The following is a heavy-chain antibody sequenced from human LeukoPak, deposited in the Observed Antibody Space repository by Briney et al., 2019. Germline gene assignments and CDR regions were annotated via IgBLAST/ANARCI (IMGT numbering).Heavy chain of an antibody. Sequence: SETLSLTCTVSGGSISSYYWSWIRQPPGKGLEWIGYIYYSGSTNYNPSLKSRVTISVDTSKNQFSLKLSSVTAADTAVYYCARDTPEYYYGSGTPLGAFDIWGQGTRVTVSS. D-gene: IGHD3-10*01. CDR3: ARDTPEYYYGSGTPLGAFDI. CDR1: GGSISSYY. V-gene: IGHV4-59*01. J-gene: IGHJ3*02. CDR2: IYYSGST.